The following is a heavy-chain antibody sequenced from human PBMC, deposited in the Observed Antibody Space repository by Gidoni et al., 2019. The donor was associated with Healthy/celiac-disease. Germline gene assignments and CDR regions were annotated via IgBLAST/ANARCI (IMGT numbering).Heavy chain of an antibody. V-gene: IGHV1-69*01. CDR1: GGTFSSYA. J-gene: IGHJ4*02. CDR2: ISPIFGTA. Sequence: QVQLVQSGAEVKKPGSSVKVSCKAPGGTFSSYAISRVRQAPGQGLEWMGGISPIFGTANYAQKVEGRVTITTDEATSTAYMELSSLRSEDTAVYYCARDGQQRPFDYWGQGTLVTVSS. D-gene: IGHD6-13*01. CDR3: ARDGQQRPFDY.